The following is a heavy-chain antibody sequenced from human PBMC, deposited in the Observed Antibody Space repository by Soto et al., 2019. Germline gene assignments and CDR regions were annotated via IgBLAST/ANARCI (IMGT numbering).Heavy chain of an antibody. CDR3: AKDQALRYCTNGVCYPDAFDI. V-gene: IGHV3-21*04. CDR2: ISSSSSYI. CDR1: GFTFSSYS. J-gene: IGHJ3*02. Sequence: GGSLRLSCAASGFTFSSYSMNCVRQAPGKGLEWVSSISSSSSYIYYADSVKGRFTISRDNAKNSLYLQMNSLRAEDTAVYYCAKDQALRYCTNGVCYPDAFDIWGQGTMVTVSS. D-gene: IGHD2-8*01.